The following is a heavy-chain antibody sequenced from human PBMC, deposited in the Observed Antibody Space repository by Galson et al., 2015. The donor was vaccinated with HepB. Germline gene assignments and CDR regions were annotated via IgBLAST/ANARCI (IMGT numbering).Heavy chain of an antibody. V-gene: IGHV7-4-1*02. CDR2: ISTNTGNP. CDR1: GYTFTSYA. CDR3: ARTLICSGYLTNYYYYYMDV. D-gene: IGHD3-3*01. Sequence: SVKVSCKASGYTFTSYAMNWVRQAPGQGLEWMGWISTNTGNPTYAQGFTGRFVFSLDTSVSTAYLQISSLKAEDTAVYYCARTLICSGYLTNYYYYYMDVWGKGTTVTVSS. J-gene: IGHJ6*03.